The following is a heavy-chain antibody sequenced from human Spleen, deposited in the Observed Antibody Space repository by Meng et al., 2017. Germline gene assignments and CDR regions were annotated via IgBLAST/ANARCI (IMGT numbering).Heavy chain of an antibody. CDR3: ARVSSGDYNDY. CDR1: GFTFSSYS. D-gene: IGHD6-6*01. V-gene: IGHV3-21*01. J-gene: IGHJ4*02. Sequence: GESLKISCAASGFTFSSYSMNWVRQAPGKGLEWVSSISSSSSYIYYADSVKGRFTISRDNAKNSLYLQMNSLRAEDTAVYYCARVSSGDYNDYWGQGTLVTVSS. CDR2: ISSSSSYI.